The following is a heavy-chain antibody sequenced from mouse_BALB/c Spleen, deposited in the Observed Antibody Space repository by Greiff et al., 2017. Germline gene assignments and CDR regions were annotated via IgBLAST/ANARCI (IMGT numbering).Heavy chain of an antibody. V-gene: IGHV14-3*02. J-gene: IGHJ3*01. D-gene: IGHD2-4*01. CDR1: GFNIKDTY. Sequence: EVQLQQSGAELVKPGASVKLSCTASGFNIKDTYMHWVKQRPEQGLEWIGRIDPANGNTKYDPKFQGKATITADTSSNTAYLQLSSLTSEDTAVYYCARGGLRPSWFAYWGQGTLVTVSA. CDR3: ARGGLRPSWFAY. CDR2: IDPANGNT.